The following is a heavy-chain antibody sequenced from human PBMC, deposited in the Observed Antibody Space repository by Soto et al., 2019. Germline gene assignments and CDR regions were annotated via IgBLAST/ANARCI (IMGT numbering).Heavy chain of an antibody. CDR1: GFTFDDYA. CDR2: ISWNSGSI. CDR3: AKDLDYGDYVGGSAFDI. Sequence: GGSLRLSCAASGFTFDDYAMHWVRQAPGKGLEWVSGISWNSGSIGYADSVKGRFTISRDNAKNSLYLQMNSLRAEDTALYYCAKDLDYGDYVGGSAFDIWGQGTMVTVSS. J-gene: IGHJ3*02. V-gene: IGHV3-9*01. D-gene: IGHD4-17*01.